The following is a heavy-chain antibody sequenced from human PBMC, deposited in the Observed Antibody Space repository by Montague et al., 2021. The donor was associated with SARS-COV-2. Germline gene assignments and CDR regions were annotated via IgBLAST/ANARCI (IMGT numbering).Heavy chain of an antibody. D-gene: IGHD2-15*01. V-gene: IGHV6-1*01. CDR3: SRGYCGGGSCYVFDY. CDR2: TYHKSKWYN. Sequence: CAISGDSVSSNRPAWYWITQSPRGGLEWLGRTYHKSKWYNDYAVXXECRITINPDTSKKQFSLQLKSVTPEDTAVYYCSRGYCGGGSCYVFDYWGQGTLVTVSS. CDR1: GDSVSSNRPA. J-gene: IGHJ4*02.